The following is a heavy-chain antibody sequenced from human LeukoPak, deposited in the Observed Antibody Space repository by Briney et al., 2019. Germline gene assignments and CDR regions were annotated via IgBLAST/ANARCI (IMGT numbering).Heavy chain of an antibody. Sequence: SQTLSLTCAVSGGSISSGGYSWSWIRQPPGKGLEWIGYIYHSGSTYYNPSLKSRVTISVDRSKNQFSLKLSFVTAADTAVYYCARGPGGGYYYGMDVWGKGTTVTVSS. CDR2: IYHSGST. J-gene: IGHJ6*04. CDR1: GGSISSGGYS. D-gene: IGHD1-1*01. CDR3: ARGPGGGYYYGMDV. V-gene: IGHV4-30-2*01.